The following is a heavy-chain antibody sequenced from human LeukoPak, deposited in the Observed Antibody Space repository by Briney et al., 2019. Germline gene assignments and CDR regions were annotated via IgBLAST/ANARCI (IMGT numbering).Heavy chain of an antibody. J-gene: IGHJ4*02. CDR1: GFTFSSYW. D-gene: IGHD1-26*01. V-gene: IGHV3-74*01. Sequence: PGGSLRLSCAASGFTFSSYWMHWVRQAAGRGLVWVSRINTDGSFTTYADSVQGRFTISRDTAKNTLFLQMNSLRAEDTAVYYCAREARVGGALQYWGQGTLVTVSS. CDR2: INTDGSFT. CDR3: AREARVGGALQY.